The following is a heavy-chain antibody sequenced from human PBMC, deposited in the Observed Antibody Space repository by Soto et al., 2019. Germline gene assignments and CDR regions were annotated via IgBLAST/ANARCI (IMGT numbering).Heavy chain of an antibody. CDR2: INHSGYT. CDR1: GGSFSGYY. D-gene: IGHD3-9*01. Sequence: PETLSLTCAVYGGSFSGYYWSWIRQPPGKGLEWIGEINHSGYTNYNPSLKSRVTISVDTSKSQFSLKLISVTAADTALYYCARGPYTDWPIPPYWGQGILVTVSS. CDR3: ARGPYTDWPIPPY. J-gene: IGHJ4*02. V-gene: IGHV4-34*01.